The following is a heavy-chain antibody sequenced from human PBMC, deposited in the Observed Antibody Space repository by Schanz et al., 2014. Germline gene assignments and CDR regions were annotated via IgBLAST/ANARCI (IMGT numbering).Heavy chain of an antibody. CDR2: ITYDGSNK. CDR3: AGDWASGRYYSDY. J-gene: IGHJ4*02. D-gene: IGHD1-26*01. CDR1: GFTSSNAW. V-gene: IGHV3-30*09. Sequence: EQMVESGGGLVKPGGSLILSCAASGFTSSNAWMSWVRQAAGKGLEWVAAITYDGSNKYYAESVKGRFAISRDNSKDTLYLQMNSLRTEDTAVYYCAGDWASGRYYSDYWGQGTLVTVSS.